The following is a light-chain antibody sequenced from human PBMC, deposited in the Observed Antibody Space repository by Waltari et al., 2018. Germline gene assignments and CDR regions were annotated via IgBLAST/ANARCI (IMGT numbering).Light chain of an antibody. J-gene: IGLJ2*01. CDR2: EDT. V-gene: IGLV3-10*01. Sequence: SYELTQPPSVSVSPGQTATITCSGDALPKKYAYWYQQKSGQAPVWVIYEDTKRPSGIPERFSGSSSGTTATLTISGAQVEDEADYYCYSKDSSGNHRVFGGGTKLTVL. CDR3: YSKDSSGNHRV. CDR1: ALPKKY.